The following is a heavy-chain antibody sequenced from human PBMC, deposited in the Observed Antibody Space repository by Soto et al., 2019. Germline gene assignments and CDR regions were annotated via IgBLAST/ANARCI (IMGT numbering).Heavy chain of an antibody. D-gene: IGHD3-16*02. Sequence: GGSLRLSCAASGFTFSSYAMSWVRQAPGKGLEWVSAISGSGGSTYYADSVKGRFTISRDNSKNTLYLQMNSLRAEDTAVYYCAKNAHLGELSFPAGWFDPWGQGTLVTVSS. V-gene: IGHV3-23*01. CDR2: ISGSGGST. CDR1: GFTFSSYA. J-gene: IGHJ5*02. CDR3: AKNAHLGELSFPAGWFDP.